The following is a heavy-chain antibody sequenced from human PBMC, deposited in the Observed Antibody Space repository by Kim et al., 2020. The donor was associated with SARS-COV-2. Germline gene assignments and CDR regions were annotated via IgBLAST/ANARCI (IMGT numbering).Heavy chain of an antibody. Sequence: GGSLRLSCAASGFTFSSYAMHWVRQAPGKGLEWVAVISYDGSNKYYADSVKGRFTISRDNSKNTLYLQMNSLRAEDTAVYYCASTTHDSSVTQAFVICG. CDR2: ISYDGSNK. CDR1: GFTFSSYA. J-gene: IGHJ3*02. V-gene: IGHV3-30-3*01. CDR3: ASTTHDSSVTQAFVI. D-gene: IGHD3-22*01.